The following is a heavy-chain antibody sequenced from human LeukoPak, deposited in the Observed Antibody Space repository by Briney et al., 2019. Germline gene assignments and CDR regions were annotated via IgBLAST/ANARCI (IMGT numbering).Heavy chain of an antibody. D-gene: IGHD3-10*01. Sequence: GGSLRLSCAASGFTFSSYAMSWVRQAPGKGLEWVSAISGSGGSTYYADSVKGRFTISRDNSKNTLYLQMNSLRAEDTAVYYCAKLVGSGSYYKSNYFDYWGQGTLVTVSS. V-gene: IGHV3-23*01. CDR3: AKLVGSGSYYKSNYFDY. J-gene: IGHJ4*02. CDR1: GFTFSSYA. CDR2: ISGSGGST.